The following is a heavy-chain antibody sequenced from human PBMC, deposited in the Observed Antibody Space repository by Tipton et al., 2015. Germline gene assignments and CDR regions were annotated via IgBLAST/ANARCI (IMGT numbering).Heavy chain of an antibody. Sequence: SLRLSCAASGFTFSSFAMSWVRQTPGKGLEWVSDLSGTGDKAYSADSVKGRVTISRDNAKNSLYLQMISLRAEDTAVYYCARSGSYLKHYFDYWGQRTLVTVSS. D-gene: IGHD1-26*01. CDR1: GFTFSSFA. J-gene: IGHJ4*02. CDR3: ARSGSYLKHYFDY. CDR2: LSGTGDKA. V-gene: IGHV3-23*01.